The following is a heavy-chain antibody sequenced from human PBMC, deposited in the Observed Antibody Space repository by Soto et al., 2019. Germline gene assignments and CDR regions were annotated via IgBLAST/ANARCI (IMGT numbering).Heavy chain of an antibody. CDR1: GGSISSGGYY. Sequence: SETLSLTCTVSGGSISSGGYYWSWIRQHPGKGLEWIGYIYYSGSTYYNPSLKSRVTISVDTSKNQFSLKLSSVTVADTAVYYCARASDYGSGSYYNDYWGQGTLVTVSS. CDR2: IYYSGST. J-gene: IGHJ4*02. D-gene: IGHD3-10*01. V-gene: IGHV4-31*03. CDR3: ARASDYGSGSYYNDY.